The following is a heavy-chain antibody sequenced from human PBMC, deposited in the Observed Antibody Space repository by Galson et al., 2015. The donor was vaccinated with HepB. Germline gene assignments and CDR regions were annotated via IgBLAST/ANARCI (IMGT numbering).Heavy chain of an antibody. CDR2: FDPEDGET. Sequence: SVKVSCKASGYTLTELSMHWVRQAPGKGLEWMGGFDPEDGETIYAQKFRGRVTMTEDTSTDTAYMELSSLRSEDTAVYYCATGVVGAAPPGRGDYWGQGTLVTVSS. CDR3: ATGVVGAAPPGRGDY. J-gene: IGHJ4*02. V-gene: IGHV1-24*01. D-gene: IGHD1-26*01. CDR1: GYTLTELS.